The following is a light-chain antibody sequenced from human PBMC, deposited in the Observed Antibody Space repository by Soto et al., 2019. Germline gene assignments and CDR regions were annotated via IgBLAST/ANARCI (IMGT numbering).Light chain of an antibody. Sequence: DIQMTQSPSSLSASVGDRVTITCRASQDITNYLAWYQQQPGNVPKLLIYAASTLQSGVPSRFSGSGSGTDFTLTISSLQPEDVATYYCQKYDRVPGTFGQGTKVEIK. CDR2: AAS. CDR1: QDITNY. CDR3: QKYDRVPGT. J-gene: IGKJ1*01. V-gene: IGKV1-27*01.